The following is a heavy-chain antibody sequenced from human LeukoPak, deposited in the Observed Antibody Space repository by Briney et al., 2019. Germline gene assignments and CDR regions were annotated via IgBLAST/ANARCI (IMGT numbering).Heavy chain of an antibody. D-gene: IGHD3-22*01. V-gene: IGHV5-51*01. CDR1: GFNFTAYW. Sequence: GESLKISCKGSGFNFTAYWIAWVRQMPGKGLEWMGISHPINSDTKYSPSFQGQVTISADKSSSTAYLQWNSLKASDTAMYSCARHQYYYDSSGNYGWFDSWGQGTLVTVSS. J-gene: IGHJ5*01. CDR3: ARHQYYYDSSGNYGWFDS. CDR2: SHPINSDT.